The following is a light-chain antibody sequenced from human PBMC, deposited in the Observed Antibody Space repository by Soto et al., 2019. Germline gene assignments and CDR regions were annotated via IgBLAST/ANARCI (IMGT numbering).Light chain of an antibody. CDR3: CSYAGSSTSYVI. J-gene: IGLJ2*01. CDR1: SSDVAIYNL. Sequence: QSVLTQPASVSGSPGQSITISCTGTSSDVAIYNLVSWYQQHPGKAPQLIIYEGNKRPSGVSNRFSGSKSGNTASLTISGLQAEDEAGYYCCSYAGSSTSYVIFGGGTKVTVL. CDR2: EGN. V-gene: IGLV2-23*01.